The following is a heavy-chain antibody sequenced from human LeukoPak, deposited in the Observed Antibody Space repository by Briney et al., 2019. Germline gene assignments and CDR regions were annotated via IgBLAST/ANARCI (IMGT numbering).Heavy chain of an antibody. CDR2: ISGSGGST. CDR3: SKNIIVVPAAMVVYYYYYGMDV. J-gene: IGHJ6*04. D-gene: IGHD2-2*01. V-gene: IGHV3-23*01. Sequence: GGSLRLSCAASGFTFSSYAMSWVRQAPGKGLEWVSAISGSGGSTYYADSVKGRFTISRDNSKNTLYLQMNSLRAEDTTVYYCSKNIIVVPAAMVVYYYYYGMDVWGKGTTVTVSS. CDR1: GFTFSSYA.